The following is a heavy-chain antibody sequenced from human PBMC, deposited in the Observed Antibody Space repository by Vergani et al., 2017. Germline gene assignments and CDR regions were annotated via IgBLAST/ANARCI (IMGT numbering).Heavy chain of an antibody. J-gene: IGHJ4*02. V-gene: IGHV3-23*01. CDR1: GFTFSSYA. CDR3: ATDTNWNDGGDC. D-gene: IGHD1-1*01. CDR2: ISGSGGST. Sequence: EVQLLESGGGLVQPGGSLRLSCAASGFTFSSYAMSWVRRAPGKGLEWVSAISGSGGSTYYADSVKGRFTISRDNSKNTLYLQMNSLRAEDTAVYYCATDTNWNDGGDCWGQGTLVTVSS.